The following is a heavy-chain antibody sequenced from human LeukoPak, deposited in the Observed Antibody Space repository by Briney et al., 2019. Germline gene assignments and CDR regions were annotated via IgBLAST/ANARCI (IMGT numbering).Heavy chain of an antibody. J-gene: IGHJ6*03. CDR3: ARLTGRYGGNNYYYMDV. Sequence: SETLSLTCTVSGGSISSYYWIWIRQPPGKGLEWIGYIYYSGSTNYNPSLKSRVTISVDTSKNQFSLKLSSVTAADTAVYYCARLTGRYGGNNYYYMDVWGKGTTVTVSS. V-gene: IGHV4-59*08. CDR2: IYYSGST. D-gene: IGHD4-23*01. CDR1: GGSISSYY.